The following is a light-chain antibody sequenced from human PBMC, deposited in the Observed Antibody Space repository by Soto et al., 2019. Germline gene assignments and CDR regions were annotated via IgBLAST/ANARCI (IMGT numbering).Light chain of an antibody. CDR3: QQYGSSPFT. CDR2: GAS. V-gene: IGKV3-20*01. CDR1: QSVSSSY. J-gene: IGKJ4*01. Sequence: EIVLTQSPGTLSLSPGERATLSCRASQSVSSSYLAWYQQKPGQAPRLLIYGASSRATGIPDRFSGSGSGTDFTLTISRLEPEDFAVYYCQQYGSSPFTFGGGNNVEIK.